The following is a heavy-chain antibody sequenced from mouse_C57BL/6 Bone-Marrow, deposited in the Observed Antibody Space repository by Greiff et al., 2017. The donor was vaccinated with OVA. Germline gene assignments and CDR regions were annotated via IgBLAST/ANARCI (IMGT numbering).Heavy chain of an antibody. J-gene: IGHJ3*01. CDR3: ARKGSNYSAWFAY. Sequence: QVQLQQSGAELARPGASVKLSCKASGYTFTSYGISWVKQRTGQGLEWIGEIYPRSGNTYYNEKFKGKATLTADKSSSTAYMELRSLTSEDSAVYFCARKGSNYSAWFAYWGQGTLVTVSA. D-gene: IGHD2-5*01. CDR1: GYTFTSYG. V-gene: IGHV1-81*01. CDR2: IYPRSGNT.